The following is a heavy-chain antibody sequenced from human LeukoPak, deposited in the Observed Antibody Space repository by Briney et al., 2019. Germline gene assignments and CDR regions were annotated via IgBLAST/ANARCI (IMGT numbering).Heavy chain of an antibody. V-gene: IGHV3-30*18. D-gene: IGHD3-10*01. CDR2: ISYDGSNK. CDR3: VNRFGELT. Sequence: GGSLRLSCAASGFTFSSYGMHWVRQAPGKGLEWVAVISYDGSNKYYADSVKGRFTISRDNSKNTVYLQMSSLRAEDTAVYYCVNRFGELTWGQGTLVTVSS. CDR1: GFTFSSYG. J-gene: IGHJ4*02.